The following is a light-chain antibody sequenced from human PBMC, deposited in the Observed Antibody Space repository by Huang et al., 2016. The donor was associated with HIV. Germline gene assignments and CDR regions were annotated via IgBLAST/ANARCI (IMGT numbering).Light chain of an antibody. CDR3: QQYTTYFPT. V-gene: IGKV1-5*03. CDR2: KAS. Sequence: DIQMTQSPSTLSASVGDRVTITCRASLSISSWLAWYQQKPGKAPKLLIYKASSLESVVPSRFSGSGSGAEFTLTISSLQPDDFATSYCQQYTTYFPTFGQGTKLEIK. CDR1: LSISSW. J-gene: IGKJ2*01.